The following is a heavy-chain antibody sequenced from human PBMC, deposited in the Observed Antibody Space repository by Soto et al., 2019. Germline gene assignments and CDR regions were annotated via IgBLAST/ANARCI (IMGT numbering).Heavy chain of an antibody. CDR2: ISGSGGST. J-gene: IGHJ4*02. D-gene: IGHD6-19*01. CDR3: AKDRLHYRYSSGWYYHFDY. CDR1: GCTFISYA. Sequence: PGGSLRLSCAASGCTFISYAMSWVRQAPGKGLEWVSAISGSGGSTYYADSVKGRFTISRDNSKNTLYLQMNSLRAEDTAVYYCAKDRLHYRYSSGWYYHFDYWGQGTLVTVSS. V-gene: IGHV3-23*01.